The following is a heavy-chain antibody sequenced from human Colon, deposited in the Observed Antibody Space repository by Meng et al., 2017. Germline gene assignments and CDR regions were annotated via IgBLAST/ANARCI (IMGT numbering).Heavy chain of an antibody. CDR3: ARRAPLWFGELASFDS. CDR2: IYHSGNT. Sequence: ESGPGLGTPSGTLSLTCIGSGGSVGRSDGWTEVRQPPGKGLEWIGEIYHSGNTNYNPSLKSRVTISVDKSKNQFSLKLNSVTAADTAVYFCARRAPLWFGELASFDSWGQGTLVTVSS. CDR1: GGSVGRSDG. D-gene: IGHD3-10*01. J-gene: IGHJ4*02. V-gene: IGHV4-4*02.